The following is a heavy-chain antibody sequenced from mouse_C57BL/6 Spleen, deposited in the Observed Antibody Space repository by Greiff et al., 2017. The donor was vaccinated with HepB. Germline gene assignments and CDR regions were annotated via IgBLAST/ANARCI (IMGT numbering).Heavy chain of an antibody. V-gene: IGHV5-4*01. J-gene: IGHJ4*01. Sequence: EVQLVESGGGLVKPGGSLKLSCAASGFTFSSYAMSWVRQTPEKRLEWVATISDGGSYTYYPDNVKGRFTISRDNAKNNLYLQMSHLKSEDTAMYYCARDRDVEAMDYWGQGTSVTVSS. D-gene: IGHD3-3*01. CDR3: ARDRDVEAMDY. CDR2: ISDGGSYT. CDR1: GFTFSSYA.